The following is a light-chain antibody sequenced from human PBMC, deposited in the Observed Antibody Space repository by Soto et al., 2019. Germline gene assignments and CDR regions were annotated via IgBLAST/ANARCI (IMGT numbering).Light chain of an antibody. CDR1: QTLSTNS. CDR2: AAS. Sequence: LSLSPGERATLSCRASQTLSTNSLAWYQQRPGQTPRLLIYAASTRNTDIPDRFNGSGSGTDFALTISRLEPEDFALYYCQQYDASPLTFGPGTKVDIK. V-gene: IGKV3-20*01. CDR3: QQYDASPLT. J-gene: IGKJ3*01.